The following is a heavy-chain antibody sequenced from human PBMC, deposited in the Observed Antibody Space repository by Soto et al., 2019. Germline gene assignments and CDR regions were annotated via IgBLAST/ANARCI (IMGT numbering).Heavy chain of an antibody. D-gene: IGHD3-22*01. CDR2: IYYSGGS. J-gene: IGHJ5*02. V-gene: IGHV4-39*07. CDR3: ARSYYDGTGFAVEP. CDR1: GGSISRSTYY. Sequence: SETLSLTCTVSGGSISRSTYYWGWIRQPPGKGLEWIGSIYYSGGSYYNPSLKSRVTISVDTSKNQFSLKVTSVTAADTAVYYCARSYYDGTGFAVEPWGPGTLATGSS.